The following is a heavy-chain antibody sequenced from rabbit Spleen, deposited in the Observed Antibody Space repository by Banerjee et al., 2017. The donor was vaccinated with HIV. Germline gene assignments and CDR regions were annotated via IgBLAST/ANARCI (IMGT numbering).Heavy chain of an antibody. V-gene: IGHV1S40*01. CDR1: GVSFSGSSY. CDR3: ARDSGSSFSSYGMDL. D-gene: IGHD8-1*01. CDR2: VGSGGFT. Sequence: QSLEESGGDLVKPGASLTLTCTASGVSFSGSSYMCWVRQPPGKGLEWIACVGSGGFTYYANWAKGRFTISKTSSTTVTLQMTSLTAADTATYFCARDSGSSFSSYGMDLWGPGTLVTVS. J-gene: IGHJ6*01.